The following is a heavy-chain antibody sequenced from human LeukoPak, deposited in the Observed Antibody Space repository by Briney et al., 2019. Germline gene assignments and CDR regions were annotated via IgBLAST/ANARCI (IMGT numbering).Heavy chain of an antibody. J-gene: IGHJ6*02. Sequence: ASVKVSCKASGYTFTSYGISWVRQAPGQGLEWMGWISAYNGNTNYAQKLQGRVTMTTDTSTSTAYMELRSLRSDDTAVYYCARDGSYCSGGSCYSEHYYYGMDVWGQGTTVTVSS. D-gene: IGHD2-15*01. CDR1: GYTFTSYG. CDR2: ISAYNGNT. CDR3: ARDGSYCSGGSCYSEHYYYGMDV. V-gene: IGHV1-18*01.